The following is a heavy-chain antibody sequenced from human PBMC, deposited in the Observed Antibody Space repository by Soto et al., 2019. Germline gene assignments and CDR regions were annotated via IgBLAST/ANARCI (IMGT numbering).Heavy chain of an antibody. CDR3: ARSVDTAMVDFDY. D-gene: IGHD5-18*01. V-gene: IGHV1-3*01. J-gene: IGHJ4*02. Sequence: GASVKVSCKASGYTFTSYAMHWVRQAPGQRLEWMGWINAGNGNTKYSQKFQGRVTIIRDTSASTAYMEMSSLRSEDTAVYYFARSVDTAMVDFDYWGQGTLVTVSS. CDR1: GYTFTSYA. CDR2: INAGNGNT.